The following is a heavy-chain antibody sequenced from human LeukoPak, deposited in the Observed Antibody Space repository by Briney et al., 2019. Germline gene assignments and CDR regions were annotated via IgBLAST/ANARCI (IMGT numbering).Heavy chain of an antibody. V-gene: IGHV3-48*03. CDR2: ISSSGGDK. CDR1: GFPFSDHE. Sequence: PGGSLRLSCAASGFPFSDHEMNWVRQAPGKGLEWVSYISSSGGDKYYPDSVKGRFTISRDNAKNSVYLQMNSLRAEDTAVYYCARRTSGAFAIWGQGTKVTVSS. CDR3: ARRTSGAFAI. J-gene: IGHJ3*02.